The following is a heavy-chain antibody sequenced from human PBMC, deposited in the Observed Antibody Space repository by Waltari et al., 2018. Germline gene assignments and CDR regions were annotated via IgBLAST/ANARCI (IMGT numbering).Heavy chain of an antibody. CDR1: GFTFSSYA. CDR3: AKAPSGNWAFDI. V-gene: IGHV3-23*04. D-gene: IGHD1-1*01. CDR2: ISGGGGRT. Sequence: EVQLVESGGGLVQPGGSLRLSCAASGFTFSSYAMSWVRQAPGKGLGCVSAISGGGGRTYYADSVKGRFTISRDNSKNTLYLQMNSLRAEDTAVYYCAKAPSGNWAFDIWGQGTMVTVSS. J-gene: IGHJ3*02.